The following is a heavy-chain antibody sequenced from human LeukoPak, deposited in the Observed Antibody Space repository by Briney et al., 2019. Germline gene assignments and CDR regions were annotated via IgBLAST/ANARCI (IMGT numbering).Heavy chain of an antibody. CDR3: AKRGVVIRVFLVGFHKEAYYFDS. J-gene: IGHJ4*02. D-gene: IGHD3-10*01. CDR1: GFTFGNSA. Sequence: GGSLRLSCEVSGFTFGNSAMSWVRQAPGKGLEWISGISASGHYTYTADSLKGRFTISRDNPKNTLYLQMNSLRAEDTAVYFCAKRGVVIRVFLVGFHKEAYYFDSWGQGALVTVSS. CDR2: ISASGHYT. V-gene: IGHV3-23*01.